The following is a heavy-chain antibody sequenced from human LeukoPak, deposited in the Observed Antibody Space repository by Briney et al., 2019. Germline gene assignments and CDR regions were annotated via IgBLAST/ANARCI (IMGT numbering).Heavy chain of an antibody. CDR1: GGSIGSYY. D-gene: IGHD5-24*01. CDR3: ARSKDGFNADY. Sequence: SETLSLTCTVSGGSIGSYYWNWIRQPPGKGLEWIGYIYYSESTNYIPSLKSRATISVDTSKNQFSLKVSSVTAADTAVYYCARSKDGFNADYWGQGILVTVSS. J-gene: IGHJ4*02. V-gene: IGHV4-59*01. CDR2: IYYSEST.